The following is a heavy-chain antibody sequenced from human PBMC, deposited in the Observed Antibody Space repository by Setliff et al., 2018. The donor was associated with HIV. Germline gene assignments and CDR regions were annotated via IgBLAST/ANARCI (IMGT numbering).Heavy chain of an antibody. CDR3: ARRRDPPGTSWIYYYYYMDL. Sequence: PSETLSLTCTVSGASISSSGYYWGWIRQPPGKGLEWMGSIYHSGSTYYTPSLNSRVTISVDTSKSHVSLRLSSVTAADTGVYYCARRRDPPGTSWIYYYYYMDLWGEGTTVTVSS. CDR2: IYHSGST. V-gene: IGHV4-39*02. J-gene: IGHJ6*03. D-gene: IGHD6-13*01. CDR1: GASISSSGYY.